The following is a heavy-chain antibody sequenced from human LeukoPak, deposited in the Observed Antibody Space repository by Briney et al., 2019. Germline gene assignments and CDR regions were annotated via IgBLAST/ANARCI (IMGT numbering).Heavy chain of an antibody. D-gene: IGHD3-22*01. Sequence: GASVKVSCKASGYTFTNYGINWVRQAPGQGLEWMGWISAYNGNTNYAQALQGRVTMTMDTSTNTAYMELRSLRSDDTAVYYCARRLTDSSGYYPYYYYGMDVWGQGTTVTVSS. CDR3: ARRLTDSSGYYPYYYYGMDV. J-gene: IGHJ6*02. V-gene: IGHV1-18*01. CDR2: ISAYNGNT. CDR1: GYTFTNYG.